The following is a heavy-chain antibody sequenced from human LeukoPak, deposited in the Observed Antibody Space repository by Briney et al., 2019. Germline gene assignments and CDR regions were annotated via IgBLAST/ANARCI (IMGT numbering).Heavy chain of an antibody. J-gene: IGHJ3*02. CDR1: GFTVSSNY. V-gene: IGHV3-53*01. CDR3: ARQLRYFHAFDI. CDR2: IYSGGST. Sequence: GGSLRLSCAASGFTVSSNYMSWVRQAPGKGLEWVSVIYSGGSTYYADSVKGRFTISRDNSKNTLYLQMNSLRAEDTAVYYCARQLRYFHAFDIWGQGTMVTVSS. D-gene: IGHD3-9*01.